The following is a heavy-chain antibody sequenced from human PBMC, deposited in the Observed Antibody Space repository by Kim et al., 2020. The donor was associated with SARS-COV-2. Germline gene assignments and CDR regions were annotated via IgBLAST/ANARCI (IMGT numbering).Heavy chain of an antibody. J-gene: IGHJ6*02. CDR2: IYYSGST. Sequence: SETLSLTCTVSGGSISSGGYYWSWIRQHPGKGLEWIGYIYYSGSTYYNPSLKSRVTISVDTSKNQFSLKLSSVTAADTAVYYCARDVVSTPPYYYYGMDVWGQGTTVTVSS. CDR1: GGSISSGGYY. V-gene: IGHV4-31*03. CDR3: ARDVVSTPPYYYYGMDV.